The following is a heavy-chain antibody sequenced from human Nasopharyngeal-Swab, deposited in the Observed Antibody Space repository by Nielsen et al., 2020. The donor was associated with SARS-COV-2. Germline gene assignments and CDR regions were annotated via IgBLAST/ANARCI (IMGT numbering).Heavy chain of an antibody. Sequence: SGPTLMKPTQTLTLTCTFAGFSLSTSGRCVSWIRQPPGKALEWLARIDWDDDKYYSTSLKTRLTISKDTSKNQVVLTMTNMDPVDTATYYCARMGSRSGYGTIDYWGQGTLVTVSP. J-gene: IGHJ4*02. CDR2: IDWDDDK. CDR1: GFSLSTSGRC. D-gene: IGHD3-22*01. V-gene: IGHV2-70*11. CDR3: ARMGSRSGYGTIDY.